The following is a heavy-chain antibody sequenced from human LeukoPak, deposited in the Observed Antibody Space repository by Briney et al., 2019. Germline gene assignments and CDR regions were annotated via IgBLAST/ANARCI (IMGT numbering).Heavy chain of an antibody. CDR3: ARDHYGSGSYKSYFDN. CDR2: MYTSGST. CDR1: GGSISSNY. J-gene: IGHJ4*02. V-gene: IGHV4-4*07. D-gene: IGHD3-10*01. Sequence: SETLSLTCTVSGGSISSNYWSWIRQPAGKGLEWIGRMYTSGSTKYSPSLKSRVTISADNSKNQLSLKLTSVTAADTAVYYCARDHYGSGSYKSYFDNWGQGTQVTVSS.